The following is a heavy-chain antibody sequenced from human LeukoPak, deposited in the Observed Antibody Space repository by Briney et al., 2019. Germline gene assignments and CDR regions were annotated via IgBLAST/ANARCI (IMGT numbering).Heavy chain of an antibody. Sequence: SETLSLTCAVYGGSFSGYYWSWIRQPPGKGLEWIGEIDHSGSINNNPSLKSRVTISIDTSKNQFSMKLSSVTAADTAVYRCARRNTYYYDSSGYYVFDYWGQGTLVTVSS. D-gene: IGHD3-22*01. V-gene: IGHV4-34*01. J-gene: IGHJ4*02. CDR2: IDHSGSI. CDR1: GGSFSGYY. CDR3: ARRNTYYYDSSGYYVFDY.